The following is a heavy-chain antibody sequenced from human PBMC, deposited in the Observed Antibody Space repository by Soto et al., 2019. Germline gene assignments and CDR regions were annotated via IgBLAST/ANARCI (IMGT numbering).Heavy chain of an antibody. Sequence: GGSLRLSCSTSGFTFSTYTMHWVRQAPGKGLEYVSAIRSNGGSTYYADSVKGRFTISRDNSKNTLYLQMSSLRPEDTAVYYCVIPNYYDTSGYYGPQEMWGYWGQGTLVTVSS. D-gene: IGHD3-22*01. CDR1: GFTFSTYT. CDR2: IRSNGGST. V-gene: IGHV3-64D*06. CDR3: VIPNYYDTSGYYGPQEMWGY. J-gene: IGHJ4*02.